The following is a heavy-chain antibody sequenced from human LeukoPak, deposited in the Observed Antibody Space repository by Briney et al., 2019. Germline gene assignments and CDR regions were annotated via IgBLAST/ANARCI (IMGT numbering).Heavy chain of an antibody. V-gene: IGHV1-2*02. D-gene: IGHD2-2*01. CDR2: INPNSGGT. J-gene: IGHJ6*02. Sequence: ASVKVSCKASGYTFTGYYMHWVRQAPGQGLEWMGWINPNSGGTNYAQRFQGRVTMTRDTSISTAYMELSRLRSDDTAVYYCARDPRYCSSTSCLSYYYYGMDVWGQGTTVTVSS. CDR3: ARDPRYCSSTSCLSYYYYGMDV. CDR1: GYTFTGYY.